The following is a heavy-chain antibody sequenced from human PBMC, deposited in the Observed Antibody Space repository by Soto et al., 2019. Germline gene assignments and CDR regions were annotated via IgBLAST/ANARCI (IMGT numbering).Heavy chain of an antibody. CDR1: GGSISSHY. V-gene: IGHV4-59*08. CDR3: ARHKYNFWSGPPLRGFDP. D-gene: IGHD3-3*01. CDR2: IYYSGST. Sequence: PSETLSLTCIVSGGSISSHYWSWIRQPPGKGLEWIGYIYYSGSTNYNPSLKSRVTISVDTSKNQFSLKLSSVTAADTAIYYCARHKYNFWSGPPLRGFDPWGQGTLVTVSS. J-gene: IGHJ5*02.